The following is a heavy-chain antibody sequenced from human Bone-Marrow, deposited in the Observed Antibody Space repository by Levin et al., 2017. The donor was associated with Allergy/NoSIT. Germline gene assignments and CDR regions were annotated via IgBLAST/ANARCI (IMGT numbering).Heavy chain of an antibody. CDR2: ILWNDDK. V-gene: IGHV2-5*01. Sequence: SGPTLVKPAQTLNLTCTFSGFSVTDSGVGVAWIRQPPGKALEWLALILWNDDKRYSPSLKSRLTVTKETSTNQVVLTMTNLDPVDTGTYFCAHASIQLWSRGWHFYYGLDVWGQGTPVAVSS. CDR3: AHASIQLWSRGWHFYYGLDV. CDR1: GFSVTDSGVG. D-gene: IGHD5-18*01. J-gene: IGHJ6*02.